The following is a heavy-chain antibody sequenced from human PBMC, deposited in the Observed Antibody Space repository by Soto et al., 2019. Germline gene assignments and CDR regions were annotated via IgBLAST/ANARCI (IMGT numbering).Heavy chain of an antibody. CDR1: GHTLTSYY. V-gene: IGHV1-46*01. J-gene: IGHJ6*02. Sequence: ASVKVSCKASGHTLTSYYLHWVRQAPGQGPEWMGIINPSGGITNDAQKFQDRVTMTSDTSTSTVYMELSSLRSEDTAVYYCAGGISTNRYYYYYGMDVWGQGTTVTVSS. D-gene: IGHD2-8*01. CDR2: INPSGGIT. CDR3: AGGISTNRYYYYYGMDV.